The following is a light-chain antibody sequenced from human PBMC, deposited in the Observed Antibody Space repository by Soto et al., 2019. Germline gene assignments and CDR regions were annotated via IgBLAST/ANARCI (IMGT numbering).Light chain of an antibody. CDR2: DAS. J-gene: IGKJ1*01. V-gene: IGKV1-5*01. CDR1: QSISSW. Sequence: DIQMTQSPSTLSASVGDRVTITCRASQSISSWLAWYQQKPGKAPKLLIYDASSLESGVPSRFSGSGSGTEITLNISSLQPYDFATYYCQQYNSYWTFGQGTKVDIK. CDR3: QQYNSYWT.